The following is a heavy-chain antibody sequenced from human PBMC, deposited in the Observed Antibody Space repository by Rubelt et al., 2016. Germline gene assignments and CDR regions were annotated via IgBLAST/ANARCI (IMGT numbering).Heavy chain of an antibody. CDR1: GYTFTSYA. V-gene: IGHV1-3*01. D-gene: IGHD2-2*01. J-gene: IGHJ4*02. CDR3: ARERDIVVVPAAIRALY. Sequence: QVQLVQSGAEVKKPGASVKVSCKASGYTFTSYAMHWVRQAPGQRLEWMGWFNAGNGNTQNSQKFQGRVTITRDTAASTAYMELSSLGAEDTAVYYCARERDIVVVPAAIRALYWGQGTLVTVSS. CDR2: FNAGNGNT.